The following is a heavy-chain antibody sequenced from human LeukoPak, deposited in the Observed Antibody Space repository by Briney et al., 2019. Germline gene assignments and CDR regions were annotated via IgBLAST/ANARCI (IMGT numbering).Heavy chain of an antibody. CDR2: ISDRSIYT. CDR3: ARDGDGDYPIDY. CDR1: GFTFSAYQ. Sequence: GGSLRLSCAASGFTFSAYQMTWIRQAPGRGREWISYISDRSIYTNYADSVKGRFPISRDNAKSSLYLQMNSLRAEDTAVYYCARDGDGDYPIDYWGQGTLVTVSS. V-gene: IGHV3-11*06. D-gene: IGHD4-17*01. J-gene: IGHJ4*02.